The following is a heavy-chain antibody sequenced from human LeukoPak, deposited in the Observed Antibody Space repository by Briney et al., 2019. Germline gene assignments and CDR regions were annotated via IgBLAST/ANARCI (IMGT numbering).Heavy chain of an antibody. CDR2: ISFDAYTI. CDR3: VRGTRAFDV. V-gene: IGHV3-11*04. CDR1: GFTFSDYY. J-gene: IGHJ3*01. Sequence: PGGSLRLSCDASGFTFSDYYMSWIRQSPGKGPEWIAYISFDAYTIYYADSVKGRFTISRDNAQKSLYLQINSLRGDDTALYYCVRGTRAFDVWGQGTMVTVSS.